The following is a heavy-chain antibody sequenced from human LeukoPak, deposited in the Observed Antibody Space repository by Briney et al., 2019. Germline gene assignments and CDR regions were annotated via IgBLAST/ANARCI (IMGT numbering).Heavy chain of an antibody. CDR3: VRDARGYYYTYFDY. D-gene: IGHD3-22*01. Sequence: GGSLRLSCTASGFTLGSHDMHWVRQTTGEGLQWVAAIASGFQIFYAGSVKGRFTVSREDAKKSLYLQMNSLRAGDTAVYYCVRDARGYYYTYFDYWGQGTLVTVSS. CDR2: IASGFQI. V-gene: IGHV3-13*01. CDR1: GFTLGSHD. J-gene: IGHJ4*02.